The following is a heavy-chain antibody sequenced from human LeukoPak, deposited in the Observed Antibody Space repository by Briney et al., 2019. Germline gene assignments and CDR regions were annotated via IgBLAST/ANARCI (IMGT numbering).Heavy chain of an antibody. V-gene: IGHV3-21*01. CDR2: ISSSSSYI. D-gene: IGHD2-2*02. J-gene: IGHJ6*02. CDR3: ARCCSSTSCYTKIAARPGYYYYGMDV. CDR1: GFTFSSYS. Sequence: PGGSLRLSCAASGFTFSSYSMNWVRQAPGKGLEWVSSISSSSSYIYYADSVKGRFTISRDNAKNSPYLQMNSLRAEDTAVYYCARCCSSTSCYTKIAARPGYYYYGMDVWGQGTTVTVSS.